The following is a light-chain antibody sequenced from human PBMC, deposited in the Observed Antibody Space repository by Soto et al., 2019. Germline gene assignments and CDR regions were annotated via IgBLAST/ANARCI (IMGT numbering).Light chain of an antibody. Sequence: DVVMTQSPLSLPVTLGQQSSLSCSSIQGLVYSDGNTYLNWFQQRPGQSPRRLIYKVYNRDSGVTDRFRGSGSGTDFTMKISRVEAEDVGVYYCMPGTHWPRTFGQGTQVEIK. CDR3: MPGTHWPRT. V-gene: IGKV2-30*01. CDR2: KVY. J-gene: IGKJ1*01. CDR1: QGLVYSDGNTY.